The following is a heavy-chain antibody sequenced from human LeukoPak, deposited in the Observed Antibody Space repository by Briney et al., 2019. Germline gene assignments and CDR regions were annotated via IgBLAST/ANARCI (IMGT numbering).Heavy chain of an antibody. D-gene: IGHD1-26*01. V-gene: IGHV4-61*08. CDR1: GGSISSGGYS. Sequence: PSQTLSLTCAVSGGSISSGGYSWSWIRQPPGKGLEWIGYIYYSGSTNYNPSLKSRVTISIDTSKNQFSVKLSSVTAADTAVYYCARVTGSYSHPYFDYWGQGTLVTVSS. J-gene: IGHJ4*02. CDR2: IYYSGST. CDR3: ARVTGSYSHPYFDY.